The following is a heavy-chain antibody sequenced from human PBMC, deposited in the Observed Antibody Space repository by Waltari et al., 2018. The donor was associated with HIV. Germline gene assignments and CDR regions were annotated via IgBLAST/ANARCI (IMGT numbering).Heavy chain of an antibody. V-gene: IGHV3-15*01. Sequence: EVQLVVAGGLLVKPGEPLRLSCVGSGFSCSNTGVSWVGQAPGKVVEWVGHIRRKVEGESTDYATAVKGRFTISRDDSKKTVYLKMNSLRTEDTAVYYCTTPPTTDYWGQGTLVIVSS. CDR1: GFSCSNTG. CDR2: IRRKVEGEST. CDR3: TTPPTTDY. D-gene: IGHD1-1*01. J-gene: IGHJ4*02.